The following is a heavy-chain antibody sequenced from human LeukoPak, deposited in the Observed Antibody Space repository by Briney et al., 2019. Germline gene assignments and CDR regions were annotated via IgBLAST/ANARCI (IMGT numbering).Heavy chain of an antibody. J-gene: IGHJ4*02. CDR2: ISRSNSYI. D-gene: IGHD3-9*01. Sequence: PGGSLRLSCAASGFSSYSMNWVRQAPGKGLEWVSSISRSNSYIYYADSVKGRFTISRDNAKNSLYLQMNSLRAEDTAVYYCARDHRYGGLFDSWGQGTLVTVSS. V-gene: IGHV3-21*01. CDR1: GFSSYS. CDR3: ARDHRYGGLFDS.